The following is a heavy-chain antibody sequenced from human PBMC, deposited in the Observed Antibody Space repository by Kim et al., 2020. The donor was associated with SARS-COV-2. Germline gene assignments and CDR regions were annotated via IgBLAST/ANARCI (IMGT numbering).Heavy chain of an antibody. V-gene: IGHV4-34*01. CDR1: GGSFSGYY. D-gene: IGHD6-6*01. CDR2: INHSGST. Sequence: SETLSLTCAVYGGSFSGYYWSWIRQPPGKGLEWIGEINHSGSTNYNPSLKSRVTISVDTSKNQFSLKLSSVTAADTAVYYCARAYSSSNNYYYYGMDVWG. J-gene: IGHJ6*01. CDR3: ARAYSSSNNYYYYGMDV.